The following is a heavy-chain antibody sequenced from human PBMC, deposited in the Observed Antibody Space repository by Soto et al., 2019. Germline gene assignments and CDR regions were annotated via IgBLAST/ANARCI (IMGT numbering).Heavy chain of an antibody. V-gene: IGHV4-4*02. CDR2: IYHSGST. CDR3: AREQQLVSRGAFDP. CDR1: GGSISSSNW. D-gene: IGHD6-13*01. Sequence: PSETLSLTCAVSGGSISSSNWWSWVRQPPGKGLEWIGEIYHSGSTNYNPSLKSRVTISVDKSKNQFSLKLSSVTAADTAVYYCAREQQLVSRGAFDPWGQGTLVTVSS. J-gene: IGHJ5*02.